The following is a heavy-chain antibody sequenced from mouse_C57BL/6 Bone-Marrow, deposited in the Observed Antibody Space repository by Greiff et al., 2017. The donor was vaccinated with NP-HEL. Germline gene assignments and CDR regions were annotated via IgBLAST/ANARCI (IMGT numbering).Heavy chain of an antibody. Sequence: QVQLQQPGAELVRPGTSVKLSCKASGYTFTSYWMHWVKQRPGQGLEWIGVIDPSDSYTNYNQKFKGKATLTVDTSSSTAYMQLSSLTSEDSAVYYCARPDRGGWGKGTSVTV. CDR3: ARPDRGG. D-gene: IGHD3-1*01. CDR1: GYTFTSYW. J-gene: IGHJ4*01. V-gene: IGHV1-59*01. CDR2: IDPSDSYT.